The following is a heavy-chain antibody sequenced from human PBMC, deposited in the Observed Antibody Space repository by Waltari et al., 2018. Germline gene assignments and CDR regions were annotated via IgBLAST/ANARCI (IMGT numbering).Heavy chain of an antibody. CDR2: INVDGGYI. J-gene: IGHJ4*02. CDR1: GFRFGDYG. V-gene: IGHV3-74*01. D-gene: IGHD5-12*01. Sequence: EVHLAESGGGVVQPGGSLRLSCTGSGFRFGDYGMNWVRQAPGKGLGWVSRINVDGGYISYGDSVKGRFTISRDNAKNTVFLQLNSLRADDTAVYFCARKAGSGYPYGPFYYDNWGQGTLVTVSS. CDR3: ARKAGSGYPYGPFYYDN.